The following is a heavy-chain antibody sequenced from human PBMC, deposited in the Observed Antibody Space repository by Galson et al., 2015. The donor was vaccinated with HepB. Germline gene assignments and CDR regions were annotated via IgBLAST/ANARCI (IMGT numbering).Heavy chain of an antibody. V-gene: IGHV3-23*01. CDR2: ISGSGSNT. J-gene: IGHJ4*02. CDR3: AKDLGPSGVTFDY. Sequence: SLRLSCAASGFTFSNHAMTWVRQAPGEGLEWVSTISGSGSNTYYADSVKGRFTISRDNPKNTLYLQVNRLRAEDTAVYYCAKDLGPSGVTFDYWGQGTLVTVSS. D-gene: IGHD2-21*02. CDR1: GFTFSNHA.